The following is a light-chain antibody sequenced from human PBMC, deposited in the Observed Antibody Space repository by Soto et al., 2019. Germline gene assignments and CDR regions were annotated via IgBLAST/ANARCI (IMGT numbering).Light chain of an antibody. CDR1: SGHSSYA. J-gene: IGLJ6*01. V-gene: IGLV4-69*01. Sequence: QLVLTQSPSASASLGASVKLTYTLSSGHSSYAIAWHQQQPEKGPRYLMKLNSDGSHTKGDGIPDRFSGSRSGAERYLTISSLQSEDEADYYCQTWATGIVNVFGSGTQLTVL. CDR2: LNSDGSH. CDR3: QTWATGIVNV.